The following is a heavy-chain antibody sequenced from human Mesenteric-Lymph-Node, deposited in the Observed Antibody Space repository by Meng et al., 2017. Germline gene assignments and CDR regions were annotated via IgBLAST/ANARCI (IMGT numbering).Heavy chain of an antibody. D-gene: IGHD4-17*01. J-gene: IGHJ4*02. CDR2: IKQDGSDK. CDR1: GFTFSSYW. V-gene: IGHV3-7*01. CDR3: AKDWHGELDY. Sequence: EGQLVEGGGGLVQPGGSLRLSCAASGFTFSSYWMAWVRQAPGKGLEWVANIKQDGSDKNYVDSVKGRFTISRDNAKNSLYLQMDSLRAEDTALYYCAKDWHGELDYWGQGTLVTVSS.